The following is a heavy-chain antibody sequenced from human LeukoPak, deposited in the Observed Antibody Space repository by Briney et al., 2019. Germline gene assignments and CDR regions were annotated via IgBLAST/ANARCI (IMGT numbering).Heavy chain of an antibody. D-gene: IGHD1-26*01. J-gene: IGHJ4*02. CDR2: MNPNSGNT. Sequence: ASVKVSCKASGYTFTSYDINWVRQATGQGLEWMGWMNPNSGNTGYAQKFQGRVTMTRNTSISTAYMELSSLRSEDTAVYYCARGLLRNRRYYFDYWGQGTLVTVSS. CDR1: GYTFTSYD. CDR3: ARGLLRNRRYYFDY. V-gene: IGHV1-8*01.